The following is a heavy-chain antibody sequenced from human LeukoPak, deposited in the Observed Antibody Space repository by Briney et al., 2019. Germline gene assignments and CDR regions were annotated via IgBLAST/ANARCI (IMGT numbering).Heavy chain of an antibody. CDR3: ARGERRTQKIDP. V-gene: IGHV1-8*01. CDR2: MNPNSGNT. J-gene: IGHJ5*02. D-gene: IGHD1-1*01. Sequence: ASGKVSCKSAGYTFTSYGIDWVRQATGQGLELMGWMNPNSGNTGYAQKFQGRVTMTRNTSISTAYLELSSLRSEDTAVYYCARGERRTQKIDPWGQGTLVTVSS. CDR1: GYTFTSYG.